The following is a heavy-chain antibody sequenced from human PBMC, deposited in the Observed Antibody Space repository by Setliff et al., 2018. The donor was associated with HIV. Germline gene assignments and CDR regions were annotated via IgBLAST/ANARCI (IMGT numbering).Heavy chain of an antibody. Sequence: AETLSLTCTVSGDSISNSNHNWDWIRQTPGKGLEWIGIISDSGYTYSNPPLKSRVTMSVDTSRNQLSLKLSSVTAADTAVYFCARGYPGIAVAGLTYYYYYYMDVWGKGTTVTVSS. V-gene: IGHV4-39*07. CDR3: ARGYPGIAVAGLTYYYYYYMDV. CDR2: ISDSGYT. J-gene: IGHJ6*03. CDR1: GDSISNSNHN. D-gene: IGHD6-19*01.